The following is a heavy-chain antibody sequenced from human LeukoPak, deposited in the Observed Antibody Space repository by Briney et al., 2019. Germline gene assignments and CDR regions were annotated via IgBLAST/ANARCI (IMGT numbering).Heavy chain of an antibody. CDR3: ARHVPPSGVY. Sequence: SETLSLTCTVSGGSISSSSYYWGWIRQPPGKGLEWIGSIYYSGSTYYNPSLKSRVTISVDTSKNQFSLKLSSVTAADTAVYYCARHVPPSGVYWGQGTLVTVSS. V-gene: IGHV4-39*01. D-gene: IGHD3-16*01. CDR1: GGSISSSSYY. J-gene: IGHJ4*02. CDR2: IYYSGST.